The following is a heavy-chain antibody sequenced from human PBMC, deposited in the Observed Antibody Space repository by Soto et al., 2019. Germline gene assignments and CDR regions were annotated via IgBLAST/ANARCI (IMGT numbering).Heavy chain of an antibody. CDR3: VRGGGYDPFDY. Sequence: PSETLSLTCTVSGASISYGGFSWSWIRQSPGKGLEWIGYISHLENTYFHPSFKSRLTMPIDRSRNQFSLNLSSVTAADRAVYYCVRGGGYDPFDYWGQGVLVTSPQ. CDR2: ISHLENT. D-gene: IGHD5-12*01. J-gene: IGHJ4*02. CDR1: GASISYGGFS. V-gene: IGHV4-30-2*06.